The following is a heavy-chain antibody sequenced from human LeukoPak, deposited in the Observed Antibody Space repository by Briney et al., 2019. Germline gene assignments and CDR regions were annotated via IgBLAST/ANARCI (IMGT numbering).Heavy chain of an antibody. CDR1: GDSVSSNSAA. D-gene: IGHD1-26*01. J-gene: IGHJ4*02. CDR2: TYYRSKWYN. V-gene: IGHV6-1*01. CDR3: ARTVGLYYVDY. Sequence: SQTVSLTSAISGDSVSSNSAAGKWVRQSPSRGLEWLGRTYYRSKWYNDYTLSVKSRITINPDTSKNHFSLHLNSVTPEDTAIYYCARTVGLYYVDYWGPGTLVTVSS.